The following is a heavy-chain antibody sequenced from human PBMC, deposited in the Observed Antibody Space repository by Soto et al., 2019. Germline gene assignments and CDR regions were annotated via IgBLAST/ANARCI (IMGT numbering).Heavy chain of an antibody. CDR1: GGSISSYY. CDR3: ARPGSSSSLGFDY. CDR2: IYYSGST. V-gene: IGHV4-59*08. D-gene: IGHD6-6*01. J-gene: IGHJ4*02. Sequence: SETLSLTCTVSGGSISSYYWSWIRQPPGKGLEWIGYIYYSGSTNYNPSLKSRVTISVDTSKNQFSLKLSSGTAADTAVYYCARPGSSSSLGFDYWGQGTLVTVSS.